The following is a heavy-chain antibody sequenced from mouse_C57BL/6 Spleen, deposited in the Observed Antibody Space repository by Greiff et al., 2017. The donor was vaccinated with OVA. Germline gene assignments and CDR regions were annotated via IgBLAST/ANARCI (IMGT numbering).Heavy chain of an antibody. CDR2: IDPSDSYT. CDR1: GYTFTSYW. V-gene: IGHV1-69*01. D-gene: IGHD2-2*01. Sequence: QVQLKQPGAELVMPGASVKLSCKASGYTFTSYWMHWVKQRPGQGLEWIGEIDPSDSYTNYNQKFKGKSTLTVDKSSSTAYMQLSSLTSEDSAVYYCARKRGVTTSYYFDYWGQGTTLTVSS. CDR3: ARKRGVTTSYYFDY. J-gene: IGHJ2*01.